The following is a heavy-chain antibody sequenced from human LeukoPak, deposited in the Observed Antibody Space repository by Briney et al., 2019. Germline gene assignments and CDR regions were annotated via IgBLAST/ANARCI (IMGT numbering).Heavy chain of an antibody. CDR1: GFTFSNYP. D-gene: IGHD5-18*01. J-gene: IGHJ4*02. CDR2: ISSSGSYI. V-gene: IGHV3-21*01. Sequence: GGSLRLSCAASGFTFSNYPMGWVRQAPGKGLEWVSSISSSGSYIYYADSVKGRFTISSNNAKNSLYLQMNSLRAEDSAVYYCARGGGSYGKYYFDYWGQGTLVTVSS. CDR3: ARGGGSYGKYYFDY.